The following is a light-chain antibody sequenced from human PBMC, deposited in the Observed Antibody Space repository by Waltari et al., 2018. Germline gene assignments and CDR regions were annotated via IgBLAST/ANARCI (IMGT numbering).Light chain of an antibody. CDR3: QTGGHGTWV. CDR2: VNSDVTQ. Sequence: QLVLTQSPSASASLGASVKLTCTLSSGHSSNVIAWLQQQPEKGPRFLMKVNSDVTQSKGDELPGRFSGSSCGAERYLTSSILQSDDEADYYCQTGGHGTWVFGGGTKLTVL. CDR1: SGHSSNV. J-gene: IGLJ3*02. V-gene: IGLV4-69*01.